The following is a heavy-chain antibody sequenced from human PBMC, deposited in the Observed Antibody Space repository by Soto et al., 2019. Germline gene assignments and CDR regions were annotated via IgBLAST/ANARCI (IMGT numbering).Heavy chain of an antibody. CDR1: GFSFSSYS. D-gene: IGHD6-13*01. CDR2: ITGSGGDS. J-gene: IGHJ4*02. Sequence: HPGGSLRLSCAASGFSFSSYSMGWVRQAPGKGLEWVSAITGSGGDSYHADSVKGRFTISRDNTKNTLYFQMNSLRAEDTAVYYCAKGSGSSRPYYFDYWGQGTPVTVSS. V-gene: IGHV3-23*01. CDR3: AKGSGSSRPYYFDY.